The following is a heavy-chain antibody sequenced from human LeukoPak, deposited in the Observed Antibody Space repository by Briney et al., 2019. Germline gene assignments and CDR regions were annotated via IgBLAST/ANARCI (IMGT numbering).Heavy chain of an antibody. J-gene: IGHJ5*02. CDR3: ARSDIAARRKGTYNWFDP. CDR1: GGSISSYY. V-gene: IGHV4-59*01. CDR2: IYYSGST. Sequence: SETLSLTCTVSGGSISSYYWSWIRQPPGKGLEWIGYIYYSGSTNYNPSLKSRVTISVDTSKNQFSLKLSSVTAADTAVYYCARSDIAARRKGTYNWFDPWGQGTLVTVSS. D-gene: IGHD6-6*01.